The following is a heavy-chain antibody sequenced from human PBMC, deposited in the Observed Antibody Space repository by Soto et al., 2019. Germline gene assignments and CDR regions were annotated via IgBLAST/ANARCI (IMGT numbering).Heavy chain of an antibody. CDR3: ARDRPDISNPTDHPMSDY. CDR1: GFIFSSHW. CDR2: INSDGSST. Sequence: GGALRLSCSASGFIFSSHWIHLGRPSAEKGLVWVSRINSDGSSTAYADSVKGRFTISRDNAKNTLYLQMNSLRVEDTAVYYCARDRPDISNPTDHPMSDYWGQGTQVTVSS. D-gene: IGHD6-6*01. J-gene: IGHJ4*02. V-gene: IGHV3-74*01.